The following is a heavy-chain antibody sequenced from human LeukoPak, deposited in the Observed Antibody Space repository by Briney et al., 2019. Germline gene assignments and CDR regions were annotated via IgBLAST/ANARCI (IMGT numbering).Heavy chain of an antibody. V-gene: IGHV3-21*01. CDR1: GFTFSSYS. CDR3: SRDRRTWFDP. CDR2: ISSSSSYI. J-gene: IGHJ5*02. Sequence: PGGSLRLSCAASGFTFSSYSMNWVRQAPGKGLEWVSSISSSSSYIYYADSVKGRFTISRDNAKNTLYLQMNSLRAEDTALYYCSRDRRTWFDPWGQGTLVTVSS.